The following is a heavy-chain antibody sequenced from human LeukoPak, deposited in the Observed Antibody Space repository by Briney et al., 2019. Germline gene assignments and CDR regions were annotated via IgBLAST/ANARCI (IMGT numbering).Heavy chain of an antibody. CDR2: INPNSGGT. Sequence: ASVKVSCKASGYTFTGYYMHWVRQAPGQGLERMGWINPNSGGTNYAQKFQGRVTITADESTSTAYMELSSLRSEDTAVYYCARVFYDSSGSWGQGTLVTVSS. CDR3: ARVFYDSSGS. CDR1: GYTFTGYY. V-gene: IGHV1-2*02. D-gene: IGHD3-22*01. J-gene: IGHJ4*02.